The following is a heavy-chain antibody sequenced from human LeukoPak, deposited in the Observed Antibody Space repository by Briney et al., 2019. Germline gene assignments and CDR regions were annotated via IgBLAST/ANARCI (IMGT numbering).Heavy chain of an antibody. CDR1: GYTFTIYD. Sequence: EASVTVSFTASGYTFTIYDINWVRQAPGQGLEWMGWMNPNSGNTGHAQKFQGRVIMTRNTSISTAYMELSSLRSEDTAVYYCARGRVNYGYWGQGTLVTVSS. V-gene: IGHV1-8*01. J-gene: IGHJ4*02. D-gene: IGHD4-11*01. CDR2: MNPNSGNT. CDR3: ARGRVNYGY.